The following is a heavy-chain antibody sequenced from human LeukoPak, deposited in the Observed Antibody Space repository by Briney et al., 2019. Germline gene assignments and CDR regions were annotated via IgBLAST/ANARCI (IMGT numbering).Heavy chain of an antibody. D-gene: IGHD5-12*01. CDR3: ARVVVWLRFYYYMDV. J-gene: IGHJ6*03. CDR1: GFTFSSYW. V-gene: IGHV3-7*01. CDR2: IKQDGSEK. Sequence: PGGSLRLSCAASGFTFSSYWMSWVRQAPGKGLEWVANIKQDGSEKYYVDSVKGRFTISRDNAKNSLYLQMNSLRAEDTAVYYCARVVVWLRFYYYMDVWGKGTTVTVSS.